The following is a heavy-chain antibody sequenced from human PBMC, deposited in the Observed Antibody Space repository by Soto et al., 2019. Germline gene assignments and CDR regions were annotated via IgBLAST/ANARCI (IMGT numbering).Heavy chain of an antibody. CDR2: IYYSGST. CDR3: ARAYDSSGYNWGY. CDR1: GGSVSSGSYY. V-gene: IGHV4-61*01. D-gene: IGHD3-22*01. Sequence: QVQLQESGPGLVKPSETLSLTCTVSGGSVSSGSYYWSWIRQPPGKGLEWIGYIYYSGSTNYNPSLKSRLTISVDTSKNQFSLKLSSVTAADTAVYYCARAYDSSGYNWGYWGQGTLVTVSS. J-gene: IGHJ4*02.